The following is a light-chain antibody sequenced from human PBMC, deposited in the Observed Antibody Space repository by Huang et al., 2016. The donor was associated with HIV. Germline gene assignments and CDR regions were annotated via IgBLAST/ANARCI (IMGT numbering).Light chain of an antibody. V-gene: IGKV2-28*01. CDR1: QSLLHTNAYNY. J-gene: IGKJ2*01. Sequence: DIVMIQSPLSLPVTPGDPASISCRSSQSLLHTNAYNYLDWYLQKPVQSPQLLIYLGSSRASGVPDRFSGGGSGTRFSLNISRVEAEDAGIYYCMEALKTPYTFGQGTKLEIK. CDR2: LGS. CDR3: MEALKTPYT.